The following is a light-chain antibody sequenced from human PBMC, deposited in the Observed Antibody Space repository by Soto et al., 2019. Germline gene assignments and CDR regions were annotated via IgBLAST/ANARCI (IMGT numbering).Light chain of an antibody. CDR2: GAS. J-gene: IGKJ4*01. Sequence: ENVLTQSPGTLSLSLGERASLSCRASQSVSNNYLAWYQQKRGQGPRLLIYGASSRATGIPDRYSGSGSGTDFSLTINRREREDVAVYYCQQGSTWARTFGGGTKVEIK. CDR3: QQGSTWART. V-gene: IGKV3D-20*02. CDR1: QSVSNNY.